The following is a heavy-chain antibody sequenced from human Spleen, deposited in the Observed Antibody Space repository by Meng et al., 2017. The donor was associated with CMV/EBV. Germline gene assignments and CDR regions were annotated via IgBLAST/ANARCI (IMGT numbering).Heavy chain of an antibody. CDR1: GGTFTAYS. CDR3: AREGRGSSSPWSF. CDR2: LIPMLGTA. V-gene: IGHV1-69*16. Sequence: ASGGTFTAYSVSWVRQAPGQGLEWMGGLIPMLGTAHYAQQFQGRVTITTGESASTAYMEVSSLRPEDTAVYFCAREGRGSSSPWSFWGQGTLVTVSS. D-gene: IGHD6-6*01. J-gene: IGHJ4*02.